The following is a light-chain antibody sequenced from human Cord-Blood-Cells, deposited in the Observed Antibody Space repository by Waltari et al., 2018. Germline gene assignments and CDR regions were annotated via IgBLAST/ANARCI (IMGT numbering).Light chain of an antibody. V-gene: IGKV3-20*01. CDR1: QSVSSSY. CDR3: QQYGSF. Sequence: EIVLTQTPGTLSLSLGDRATLSCRASQSVSSSYLAWYQQKPGQAPRLLIYGASSRATGIPDRFSGSGSGTDFTLTISRLEPEDFAVYYCQQYGSFFGPGTKVDIK. CDR2: GAS. J-gene: IGKJ3*01.